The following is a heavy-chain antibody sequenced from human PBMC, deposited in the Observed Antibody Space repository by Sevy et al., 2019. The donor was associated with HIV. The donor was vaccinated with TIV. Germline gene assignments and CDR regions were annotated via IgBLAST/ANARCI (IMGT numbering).Heavy chain of an antibody. CDR1: GFTFGYYA. CDR2: IRSKAYGGTT. D-gene: IGHD3-16*02. CDR3: TRDFGVIGGVIV. V-gene: IGHV3-49*03. Sequence: GGSLRLSCTASGFTFGYYAMNWFRQAPGKGLEWIGFIRSKAYGGTTEYAASVKGRFTISRDDSKSIAYLQMNSLKTEDTAVYYCTRDFGVIGGVIVWGQGTLVTVSS. J-gene: IGHJ4*02.